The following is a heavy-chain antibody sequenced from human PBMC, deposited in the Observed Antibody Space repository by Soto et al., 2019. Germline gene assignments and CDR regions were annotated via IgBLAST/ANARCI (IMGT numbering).Heavy chain of an antibody. J-gene: IGHJ5*02. V-gene: IGHV1-18*01. CDR1: GYTFTSYG. Sequence: VKVSCKASGYTFTSYGISWVRQAPGQGLEWMGWISAYNGNTNYAQKLQGRVTMTTDTSTSTAYMELRSLRSDDTAVYYCARIRRGYSYGNWFDPWGQGTLVTVSS. CDR2: ISAYNGNT. CDR3: ARIRRGYSYGNWFDP. D-gene: IGHD5-18*01.